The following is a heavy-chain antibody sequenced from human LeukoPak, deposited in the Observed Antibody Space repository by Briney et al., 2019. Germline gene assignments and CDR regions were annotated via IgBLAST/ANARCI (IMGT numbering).Heavy chain of an antibody. CDR1: GYTFTSYY. V-gene: IGHV1-46*01. CDR2: INPSGGST. Sequence: ATSVEVSCKASGYTFTSYYMHWVRQAPGQGLEWMGIINPSGGSTSYAQKFQGRVTMTRDTSTSTVYMELSSLRSEDTAVYYCARDRATTTNFDYWGQGTLVTVSS. CDR3: ARDRATTTNFDY. J-gene: IGHJ4*02. D-gene: IGHD4-11*01.